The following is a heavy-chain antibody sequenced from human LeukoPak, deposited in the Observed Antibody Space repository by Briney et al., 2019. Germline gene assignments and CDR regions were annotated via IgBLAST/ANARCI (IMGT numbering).Heavy chain of an antibody. V-gene: IGHV4-59*01. Sequence: SEALSLTCAVSGGSLGSYYWNWLRQPPGRGLEWIGYIYYSGTTNYNPSLKSRVTISVDTSKNQFSLKLTSVTAADTAVYYCAREDPQTTVPEGLDVWGQGTTVTVSS. CDR2: IYYSGTT. D-gene: IGHD4-17*01. CDR3: AREDPQTTVPEGLDV. J-gene: IGHJ6*02. CDR1: GGSLGSYY.